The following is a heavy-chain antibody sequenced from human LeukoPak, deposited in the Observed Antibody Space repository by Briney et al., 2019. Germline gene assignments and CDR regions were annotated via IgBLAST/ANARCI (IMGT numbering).Heavy chain of an antibody. J-gene: IGHJ4*02. V-gene: IGHV3-20*04. D-gene: IGHD2-15*01. Sequence: PGGSLRLSCAASGFTFDDYGMSWVRHAPGKGLEWVSGINWNGGSTGYADSVKGRFTISRDNSKNTLYLQMNSPRTDDTAVYYCAKVRYCSGVNCYPDDNWGQGTLVTVSS. CDR2: INWNGGST. CDR1: GFTFDDYG. CDR3: AKVRYCSGVNCYPDDN.